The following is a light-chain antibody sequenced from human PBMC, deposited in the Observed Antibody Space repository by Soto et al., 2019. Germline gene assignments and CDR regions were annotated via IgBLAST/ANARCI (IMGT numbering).Light chain of an antibody. CDR2: DVT. CDR1: SSDVGGYDY. Sequence: QSALTQPRSVSGSPGQSVTISCAGTSSDVGGYDYVSWYQQHPDKVPKILIFDVTKRPSGVPARFTGSKSGNTASLTISGLQADDEADYYCCSYAGSQTVIFGGGTKVTVL. J-gene: IGLJ2*01. CDR3: CSYAGSQTVI. V-gene: IGLV2-11*01.